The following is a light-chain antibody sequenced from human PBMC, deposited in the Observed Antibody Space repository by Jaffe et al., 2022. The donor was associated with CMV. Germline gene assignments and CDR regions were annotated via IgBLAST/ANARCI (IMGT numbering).Light chain of an antibody. CDR2: QAA. J-gene: IGKJ2*01. Sequence: DIQMTQSPSTLSASVGDRVTITCRASQHISRWLAWYQQKPGKAPKTLIYQAATLESGVPSRFSGSGSGTEFTLTISSLEPDDFATYYCHQYNSHARTFGQGTKLEIK. V-gene: IGKV1-5*03. CDR3: HQYNSHART. CDR1: QHISRW.